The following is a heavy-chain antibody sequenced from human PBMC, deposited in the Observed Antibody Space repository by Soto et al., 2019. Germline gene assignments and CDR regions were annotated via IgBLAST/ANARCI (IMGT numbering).Heavy chain of an antibody. CDR1: GFTFSSYG. Sequence: PGGSLRLSCAASGFTFSSYGMHWVRQAPGKGLEWVAVIWYDGSNKYYADSVKGRFTISRDNSKNTLYLQMNSLRAEDTAVYYCARAPYYYYMDAWGKGTTVTVSS. V-gene: IGHV3-33*01. CDR3: ARAPYYYYMDA. CDR2: IWYDGSNK. J-gene: IGHJ6*03.